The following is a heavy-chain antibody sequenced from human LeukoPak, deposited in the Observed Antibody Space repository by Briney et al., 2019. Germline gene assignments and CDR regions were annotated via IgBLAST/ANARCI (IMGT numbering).Heavy chain of an antibody. J-gene: IGHJ3*02. Sequence: GASVKVSCKASGYTLTSYYMHWVRQAPGQGLEWMAIISPSGGSTFYAQKFQGRVTITADKSTSTAYMELSSLRSEDTAVYYCARTGKQWLDSSGTFDIWGQGTMVTVSS. CDR1: GYTLTSYY. V-gene: IGHV1-46*01. D-gene: IGHD6-19*01. CDR3: ARTGKQWLDSSGTFDI. CDR2: ISPSGGST.